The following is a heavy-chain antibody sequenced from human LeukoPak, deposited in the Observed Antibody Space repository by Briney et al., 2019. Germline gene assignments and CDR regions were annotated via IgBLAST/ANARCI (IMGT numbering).Heavy chain of an antibody. CDR2: IYYRGNT. Sequence: MSSETLSLTCSVSGGSFTDCYWVGIPHPPEKGLECIGSIYYRGNTFYNTSLRNRVSISIGTSKGRSSLNLNSATAADTAVYFCTSDREHGTQDSWGQATLVTVS. D-gene: IGHD1-26*01. CDR1: GGSFTDCY. V-gene: IGHV4-39*07. CDR3: TSDREHGTQDS. J-gene: IGHJ4*02.